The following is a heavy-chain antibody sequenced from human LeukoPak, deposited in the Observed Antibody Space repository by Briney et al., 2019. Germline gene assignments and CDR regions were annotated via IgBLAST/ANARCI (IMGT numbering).Heavy chain of an antibody. D-gene: IGHD3-10*01. V-gene: IGHV3-21*01. CDR3: ARDLGSGSYYRDYYYYYYMDV. CDR1: GFTFSSYS. Sequence: GGSLRLSCAASGFTFSSYSMNWVRQAPGKGLECVSSISSSSSYIYYADSVKGRFTISRDNAKNSLYLQMNSLRAEDTAVYYCARDLGSGSYYRDYYYYYYMDVWGKGTTVTVSS. J-gene: IGHJ6*03. CDR2: ISSSSSYI.